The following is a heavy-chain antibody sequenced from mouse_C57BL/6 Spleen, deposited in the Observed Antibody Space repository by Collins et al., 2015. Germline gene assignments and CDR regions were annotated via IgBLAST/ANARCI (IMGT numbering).Heavy chain of an antibody. CDR1: GYTFTSYW. D-gene: IGHD1-1*01. CDR2: IYPSDSET. V-gene: IGHV1-61*01. Sequence: QVQLQQPGAELVRPGSSVKLSCKASGYTFTSYWMDWVKQRPGQGLEWIGNIYPSDSETHYNQKFKDKATLTVDKSSSTAYMQLSSLTSEDSAVYYCARATLAAMDYWGQGTSVTVSP. J-gene: IGHJ4*01. CDR3: ARATLAAMDY.